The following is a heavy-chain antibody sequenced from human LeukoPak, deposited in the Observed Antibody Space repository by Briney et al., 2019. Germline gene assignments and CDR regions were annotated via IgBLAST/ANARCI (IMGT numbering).Heavy chain of an antibody. CDR2: IRSKAYGGTT. V-gene: IGHV3-49*03. D-gene: IGHD2-2*02. Sequence: SLRLSCTASGFTFGDYAMSWFRQAPGKGLEWVGFIRSKAYGGTTEYAASVKGRFTISRDDSKSIAYLQMNSLKTEDTAVYYCSQYCSSTSCYTTGPFDYWGQGTLVTVSS. CDR3: SQYCSSTSCYTTGPFDY. CDR1: GFTFGDYA. J-gene: IGHJ4*02.